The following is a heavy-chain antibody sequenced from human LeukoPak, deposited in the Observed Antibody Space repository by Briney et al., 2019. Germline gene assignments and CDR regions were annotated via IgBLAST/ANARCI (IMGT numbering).Heavy chain of an antibody. CDR3: ARVIHSSGWIDY. V-gene: IGHV4-34*01. J-gene: IGHJ4*02. D-gene: IGHD6-19*01. Sequence: PSETLSLTCAVYGGSFSGYYWSWIRQPPGKGLEWIGKINHSGSTNYNPSLKSRVTISVDTSKNQFSLKLSSVTAADTAVYYCARVIHSSGWIDYWGQGTLVTVSS. CDR2: INHSGST. CDR1: GGSFSGYY.